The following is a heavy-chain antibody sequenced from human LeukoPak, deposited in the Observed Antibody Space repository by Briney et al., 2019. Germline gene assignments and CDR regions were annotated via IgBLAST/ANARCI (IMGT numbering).Heavy chain of an antibody. V-gene: IGHV4-59*08. Sequence: ASETLSLTCTVSGGSITYSYYWSWIRQPPGKGLEWIGYIYYSGSTNYNPSLKSRVTISVDTSKNQFSLKLSSVTAADTAVYYCARHIALRGWFDPWGQGTLVTVSS. J-gene: IGHJ5*02. CDR1: GGSITYSYY. D-gene: IGHD2-15*01. CDR2: IYYSGST. CDR3: ARHIALRGWFDP.